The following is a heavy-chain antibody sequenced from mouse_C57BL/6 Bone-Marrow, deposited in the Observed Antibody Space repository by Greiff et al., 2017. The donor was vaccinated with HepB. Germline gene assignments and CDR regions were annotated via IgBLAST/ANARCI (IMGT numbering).Heavy chain of an antibody. CDR1: GFTFSSYG. J-gene: IGHJ3*01. Sequence: EVNLVESGGDLVKPGGSLKLSCAASGFTFSSYGMSWVRQTPDKRLEWVATISSGGSYTYYPDSVKGRFTISRDNAKNTLYLQMSSLKSEDTAMYYCARQCIYYGNSWFAYWGQGTLVTVSA. CDR3: ARQCIYYGNSWFAY. D-gene: IGHD2-1*01. V-gene: IGHV5-6*01. CDR2: ISSGGSYT.